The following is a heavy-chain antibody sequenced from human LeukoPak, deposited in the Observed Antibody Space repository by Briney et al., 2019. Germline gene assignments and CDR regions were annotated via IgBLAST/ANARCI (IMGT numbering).Heavy chain of an antibody. J-gene: IGHJ6*03. D-gene: IGHD3-3*01. CDR2: INWNGGST. CDR3: ARIGYYDFVYYYMDV. CDR1: GFTLDDYG. Sequence: GGSLRLSCAASGFTLDDYGMSWVRQAPGKGLEWVSGINWNGGSTGYADSVKGRFTISRDNAKNSLYLQMNSLRAEDTALYYCARIGYYDFVYYYMDVWGKGTTVTVSS. V-gene: IGHV3-20*04.